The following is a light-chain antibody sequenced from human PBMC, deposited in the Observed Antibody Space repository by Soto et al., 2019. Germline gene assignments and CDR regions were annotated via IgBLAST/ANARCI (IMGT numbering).Light chain of an antibody. Sequence: QSVLTQPASVSGSPGQSITISCTGTRSDVGGYNYVSWYQQYPGKAPKLMIYHVSNRPSGVSNRFSGSKSGNSASLTISGLQPEDEADYYCSSYTSTSTYVFGTGTKLTVL. CDR2: HVS. CDR1: RSDVGGYNY. V-gene: IGLV2-14*01. J-gene: IGLJ1*01. CDR3: SSYTSTSTYV.